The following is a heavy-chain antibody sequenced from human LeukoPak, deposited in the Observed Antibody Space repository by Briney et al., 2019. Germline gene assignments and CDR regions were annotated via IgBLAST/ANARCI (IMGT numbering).Heavy chain of an antibody. V-gene: IGHV3-53*01. Sequence: GGSLRLSCAASGFTVSSNYMSWVRQAPGKGLEWVSVIYSGGSTYYADSVKGRFTISRDNSKNTLYLQMNSLRAEDTAVYYCAKDVLSTSCGFDYWGQGTLVTVSS. D-gene: IGHD2-2*01. CDR1: GFTVSSNY. J-gene: IGHJ4*02. CDR3: AKDVLSTSCGFDY. CDR2: IYSGGST.